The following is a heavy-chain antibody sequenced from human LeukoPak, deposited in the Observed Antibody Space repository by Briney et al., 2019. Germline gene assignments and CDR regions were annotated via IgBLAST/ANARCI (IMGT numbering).Heavy chain of an antibody. V-gene: IGHV4-4*02. D-gene: IGHD3-10*01. J-gene: IGHJ3*02. CDR1: GGSISSSNW. CDR2: IYHSGST. CDR3: AVGGVYLRGGAEAFDI. Sequence: SGTLSLTCAVSGGSISSSNWWSWVRQPPGKALEWMGEIYHSGSTNYSPSLKSRVTISVDESKNQFSLKLSSVTAADTAVYYCAVGGVYLRGGAEAFDIWGQGTMVTVSS.